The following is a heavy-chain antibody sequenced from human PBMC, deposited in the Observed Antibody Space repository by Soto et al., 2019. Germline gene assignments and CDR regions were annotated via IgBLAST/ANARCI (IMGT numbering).Heavy chain of an antibody. Sequence: ASVKVSCKASGGSFSSFAFSWVRQAPGQGLEWMGGIIPMFGSANYAQGFLGRVTFTADDSMSTAYMEISGLTFEDTAFYYCAVSLYGVVLHYYYRMDVWGPGTSVTVSS. J-gene: IGHJ6*02. D-gene: IGHD3-3*01. V-gene: IGHV1-69*13. CDR3: AVSLYGVVLHYYYRMDV. CDR1: GGSFSSFA. CDR2: IIPMFGSA.